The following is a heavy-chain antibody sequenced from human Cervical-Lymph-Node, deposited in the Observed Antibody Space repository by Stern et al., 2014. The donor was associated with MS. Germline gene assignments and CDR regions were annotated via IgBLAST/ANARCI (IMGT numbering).Heavy chain of an antibody. CDR3: AREDYRNYSPYIDY. J-gene: IGHJ4*02. D-gene: IGHD4-11*01. V-gene: IGHV3-30-3*01. CDR2: ISYDVIKK. Sequence: VQLEESGGGVVQPGRSLRLSCAASGFSVSSHSMHWVRQAPGKGLAGVTYISYDVIKKKYADSVRGRFTISRDTSKNTLDLQMNSLRVEDTALYYCAREDYRNYSPYIDYWGQGTRVTVSS. CDR1: GFSVSSHS.